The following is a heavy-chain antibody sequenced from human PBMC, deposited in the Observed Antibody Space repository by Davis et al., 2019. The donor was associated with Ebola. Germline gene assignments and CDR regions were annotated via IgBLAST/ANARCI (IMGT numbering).Heavy chain of an antibody. CDR1: GFTFSTYT. Sequence: GGSLRLSCAASGFTFSTYTMTWVRQAPGKGLEWVSSISISSAFIYYADSVKGRFTVSRDNAKNSLSLQMNSQRAEDTAVYYCAGGESGWDASDIWGRGTMVTVSS. D-gene: IGHD6-19*01. CDR3: AGGESGWDASDI. CDR2: ISISSAFI. V-gene: IGHV3-21*06. J-gene: IGHJ3*02.